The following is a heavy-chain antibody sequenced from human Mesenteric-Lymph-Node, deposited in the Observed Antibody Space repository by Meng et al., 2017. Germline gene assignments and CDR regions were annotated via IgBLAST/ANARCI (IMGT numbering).Heavy chain of an antibody. CDR1: GGTFSSYA. Sequence: ASVKVSCKASGGTFSSYAISWVRQAPGQGLEWMGWINPNSGGTNYAQKFQGRVTMTEDTSTDTAYMELSSLRSEDTAVYYCATGSYYPDYWGQGTLVTVSS. CDR2: INPNSGGT. CDR3: ATGSYYPDY. D-gene: IGHD1-26*01. V-gene: IGHV1-8*02. J-gene: IGHJ4*02.